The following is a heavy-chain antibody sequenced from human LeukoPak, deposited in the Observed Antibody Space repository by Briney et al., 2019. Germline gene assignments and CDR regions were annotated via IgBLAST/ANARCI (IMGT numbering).Heavy chain of an antibody. Sequence: KPSETLSLTCTVSGGSISSYYWSWIRQPAGKGLEWIGRIYTSGSTNYNPSLKSRVTMSVDTSKNQFSLKLSSVTAADTAVYYCARQGYDSSGYYYGEFDYWGQGTLVTVSS. D-gene: IGHD3-22*01. V-gene: IGHV4-4*07. CDR1: GGSISSYY. CDR2: IYTSGST. CDR3: ARQGYDSSGYYYGEFDY. J-gene: IGHJ4*02.